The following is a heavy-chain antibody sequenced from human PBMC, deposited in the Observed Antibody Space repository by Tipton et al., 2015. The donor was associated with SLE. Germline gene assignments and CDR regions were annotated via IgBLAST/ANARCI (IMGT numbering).Heavy chain of an antibody. D-gene: IGHD3-22*01. V-gene: IGHV4-59*12. CDR1: GASISGYF. J-gene: IGHJ4*02. CDR3: ARDVGYDSSGYYHRYFDY. Sequence: PGLVKLSETLSLTCNVSGASISGYFWSWIRQPPGKGLEWIGYIYYSGGTNYNPSLTSRVTISVDTSKNQFSLKLSSVTAADTAVYYCARDVGYDSSGYYHRYFDYWGQGTLVTVSS. CDR2: IYYSGGT.